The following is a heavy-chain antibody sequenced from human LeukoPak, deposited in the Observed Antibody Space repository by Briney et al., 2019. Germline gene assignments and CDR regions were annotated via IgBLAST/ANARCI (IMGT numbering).Heavy chain of an antibody. J-gene: IGHJ5*02. D-gene: IGHD1-1*01. CDR3: ARHAVEAASRWFDP. CDR1: GDSMSSSHYC. V-gene: IGHV4-39*01. Sequence: KTSETLSLTCTVSGDSMSSSHYCWGWIRQPPGKGLEWIGSIYYSGSTYYNPSLKSRVTMSVDTSKKQFSIKLSSVTAADTAVYYCARHAVEAASRWFDPWGQGTLVTVSS. CDR2: IYYSGST.